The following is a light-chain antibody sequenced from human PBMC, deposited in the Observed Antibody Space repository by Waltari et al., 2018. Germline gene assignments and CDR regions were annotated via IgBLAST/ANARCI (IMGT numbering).Light chain of an antibody. CDR1: SSDVGNYNF. Sequence: QSALTQPASVSGSPGQSITISCTGTSSDVGNYNFVSWYQQHPGKAPKRMIYEGSKRPSGVSNRFSGSKSGNTASLTISGLQAEDEADYYCCSYAGSTTFYVFGTETKVTVV. CDR3: CSYAGSTTFYV. CDR2: EGS. J-gene: IGLJ1*01. V-gene: IGLV2-23*01.